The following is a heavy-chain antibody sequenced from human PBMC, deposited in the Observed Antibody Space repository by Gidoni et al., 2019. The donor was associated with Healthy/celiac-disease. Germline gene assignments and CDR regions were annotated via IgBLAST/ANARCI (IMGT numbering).Heavy chain of an antibody. D-gene: IGHD2-2*01. Sequence: AYAASVKGRFTISRDDSKNTAYLQMNSLKTEDTAVYYCTSLRDQLLPFDPWGQGTLVTVSS. J-gene: IGHJ5*02. CDR3: TSLRDQLLPFDP. V-gene: IGHV3-73*01.